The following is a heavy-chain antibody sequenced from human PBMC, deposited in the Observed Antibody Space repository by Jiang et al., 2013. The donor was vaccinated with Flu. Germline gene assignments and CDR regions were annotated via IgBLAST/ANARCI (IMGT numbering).Heavy chain of an antibody. CDR2: IWSDGTGK. CDR1: GFTFSNYG. D-gene: IGHD6-19*01. Sequence: GLVQPGRSLRLSCAASGFTFSNYGMHWVRQXPGKGLEWVAVIWSDGTGKYYADSVKGRFTISRDNSINTLYLQMNSLRAEDTAMYYCARNLNIAQAGEDFDSWGQGTLVTVSS. J-gene: IGHJ4*02. V-gene: IGHV3-33*01. CDR3: ARNLNIAQAGEDFDS.